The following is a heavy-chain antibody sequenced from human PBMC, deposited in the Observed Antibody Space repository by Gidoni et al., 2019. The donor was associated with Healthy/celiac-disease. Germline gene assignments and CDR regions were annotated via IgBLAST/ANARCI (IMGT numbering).Heavy chain of an antibody. V-gene: IGHV3-9*01. CDR3: AKAEGAAVAGIFDY. J-gene: IGHJ4*02. D-gene: IGHD6-19*01. CDR2: ISWNSGRI. CDR1: GFTFDDYD. Sequence: EVQLVESGGGLVQPGKTLRLSCAASGFTFDDYDMHWVRQAPGKGLGWVSGISWNSGRIGYADSVKGRFTISRDNAKNSLYLQMNSLRAEDTALYYCAKAEGAAVAGIFDYWGQGTLVTVSS.